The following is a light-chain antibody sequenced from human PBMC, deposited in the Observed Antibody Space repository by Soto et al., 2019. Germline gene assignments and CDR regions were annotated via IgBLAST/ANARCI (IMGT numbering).Light chain of an antibody. V-gene: IGKV2-28*01. J-gene: IGKJ3*01. CDR2: LGY. CDR3: MQTRQAPKT. Sequence: DIVLTQSPLSLPVTPGEPASISCRSSQSLLHSNGDTYLDWYLQKPGQSPQLLVYLGYKRASGVPDRLSGSGSGADFTLKISRVEAEDVGVYYCMQTRQAPKTFGPGTKVDIK. CDR1: QSLLHSNGDTY.